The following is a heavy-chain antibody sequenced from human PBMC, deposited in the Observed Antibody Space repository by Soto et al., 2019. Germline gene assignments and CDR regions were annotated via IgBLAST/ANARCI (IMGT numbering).Heavy chain of an antibody. CDR1: AYTFTSYY. Sequence: QVQLVQSGAEVKKPGASVRVSCKASAYTFTSYYVHWVRQAPGQGPEWMGMINPSGGGTDYAQKFQGRVTMTRDTSTTTVYMELSSLRSEDTAIYYCPRSIITTAGTDAFDLWGQGTLVTVSS. D-gene: IGHD6-13*01. V-gene: IGHV1-46*03. CDR3: PRSIITTAGTDAFDL. CDR2: INPSGGGT. J-gene: IGHJ3*01.